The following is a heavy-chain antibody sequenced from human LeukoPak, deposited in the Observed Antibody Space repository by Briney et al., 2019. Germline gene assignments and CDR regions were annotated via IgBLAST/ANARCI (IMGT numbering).Heavy chain of an antibody. V-gene: IGHV3-20*04. Sequence: PGGSLRLSCAASGFTFDDYGMSWVRQAPGKGLEWVSGINWNGGSTGYADSVKGRFTISRDNAKNSLYLQMNSLRAEDTALYYCARVTRRGKDIVVRGAFDIWGQGTMVTVSS. CDR2: INWNGGST. J-gene: IGHJ3*02. D-gene: IGHD2-15*01. CDR1: GFTFDDYG. CDR3: ARVTRRGKDIVVRGAFDI.